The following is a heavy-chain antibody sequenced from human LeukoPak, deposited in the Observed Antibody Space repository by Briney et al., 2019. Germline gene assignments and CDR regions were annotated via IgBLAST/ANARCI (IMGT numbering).Heavy chain of an antibody. CDR3: ARQTYYYDSSGYLGGAFDY. V-gene: IGHV3-48*03. J-gene: IGHJ4*02. CDR1: GFTFSSYE. Sequence: GGSLRLSCAASGFTFSSYEMNWVRQAPGKGLEWVSYISSSGSTIYYADSVKGRFTISRDNAKNSLYLQMNSLRAEGTAVYYCARQTYYYDSSGYLGGAFDYWGQGTLVTVSS. CDR2: ISSSGSTI. D-gene: IGHD3-22*01.